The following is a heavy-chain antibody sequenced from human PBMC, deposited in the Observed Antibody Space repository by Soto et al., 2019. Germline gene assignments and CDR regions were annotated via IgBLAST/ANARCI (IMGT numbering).Heavy chain of an antibody. CDR3: ARELTGVGATATYFDY. CDR1: GGTFSSYA. D-gene: IGHD1-26*01. CDR2: IIPIFGTA. J-gene: IGHJ4*02. V-gene: IGHV1-69*06. Sequence: QGQLVQSGAEVKKPGSSVKVSCKASGGTFSSYAISWVRQAPGQGLEWMGGIIPIFGTANYAQKFQGRVTITADKSTSTAYMELSSLRYEDKAVYYCARELTGVGATATYFDYWGQGTLGTVSS.